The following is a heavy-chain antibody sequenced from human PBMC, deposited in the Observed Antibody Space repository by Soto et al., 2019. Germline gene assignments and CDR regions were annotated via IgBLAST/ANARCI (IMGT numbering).Heavy chain of an antibody. CDR2: ISGSGGHT. CDR3: AKIEMGWFAH. V-gene: IGHV3-23*01. J-gene: IGHJ5*02. Sequence: GVSLRLSCTGSGFSFFSYAMSWVRQAPGKGLEWVSTISGSGGHTYYADSVKGRFVVSRDNDKNTVYLHMSSLTGEDTAVYFCAKIEMGWFAHWGQGTLVTVSS. CDR1: GFSFFSYA. D-gene: IGHD2-8*01.